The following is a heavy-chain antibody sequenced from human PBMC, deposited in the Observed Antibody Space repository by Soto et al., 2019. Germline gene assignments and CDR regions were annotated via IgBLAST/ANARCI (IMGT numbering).Heavy chain of an antibody. J-gene: IGHJ6*02. CDR1: GYSFTSYW. CDR3: ARLAIAAAEEYYYGMDV. CDR2: IYPGDSDT. D-gene: IGHD6-13*01. Sequence: GESLKISCKGSGYSFTSYWIGWVRQMPGKGLEWMGIIYPGDSDTRYSPSFQGQVTISADKSISTAYLQWSSLKASDTAMYYCARLAIAAAEEYYYGMDVWGPGPTVTVSS. V-gene: IGHV5-51*01.